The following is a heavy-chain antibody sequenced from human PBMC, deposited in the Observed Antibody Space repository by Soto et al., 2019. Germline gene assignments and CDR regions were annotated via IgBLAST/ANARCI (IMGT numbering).Heavy chain of an antibody. V-gene: IGHV3-23*01. D-gene: IGHD6-19*01. CDR1: GFTFSSYA. CDR2: ISGSGGST. CDR3: AKFSSVRHYSSCFFAY. Sequence: EVQLLESGGGLVQPGGSLRLSCAASGFTFSSYAMSWVRQAPGKGLEWVSAISGSGGSTYYADSVKGRFTISRDNSKTTLYLQMNSLRAEDTAVYYCAKFSSVRHYSSCFFAYWGKGTLVTVSS. J-gene: IGHJ4*02.